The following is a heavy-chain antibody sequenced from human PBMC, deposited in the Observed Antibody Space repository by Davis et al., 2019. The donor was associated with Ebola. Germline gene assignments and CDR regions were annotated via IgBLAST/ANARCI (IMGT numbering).Heavy chain of an antibody. CDR1: GGSISSYY. Sequence: MPSETLSLTCTVSGGSISSYYWSWIRQPPGKGLEWIGDIYYTGSTNYTPSLKSRVTISIDTSKKQFSLKLSSVTAAATAVYYCAISITMKLGGWFDPWGQGTLVTVSS. J-gene: IGHJ5*02. CDR3: AISITMKLGGWFDP. CDR2: IYYTGST. D-gene: IGHD3-22*01. V-gene: IGHV4-59*01.